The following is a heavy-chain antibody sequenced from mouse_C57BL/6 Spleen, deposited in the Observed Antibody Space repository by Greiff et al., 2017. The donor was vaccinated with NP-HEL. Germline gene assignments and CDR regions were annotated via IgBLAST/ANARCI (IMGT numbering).Heavy chain of an antibody. D-gene: IGHD2-2*01. J-gene: IGHJ1*03. Sequence: QVQLQQPGAELVMPGASVKLSCKASGYTFTSYWMHWVKQRPGQGLEWIGEIDPSDSYTNYNQKFKGKSTLTVDKSSSTAYMQLSSLTSEDSAVYYCARWLPRGYFDVWGTGTTVTVSS. CDR2: IDPSDSYT. CDR3: ARWLPRGYFDV. CDR1: GYTFTSYW. V-gene: IGHV1-69*01.